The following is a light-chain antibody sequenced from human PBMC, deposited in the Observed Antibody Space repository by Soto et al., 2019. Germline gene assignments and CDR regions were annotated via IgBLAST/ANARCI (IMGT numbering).Light chain of an antibody. V-gene: IGLV2-14*01. CDR3: SSYTVTSTRL. J-gene: IGLJ1*01. Sequence: QSALTQPASVSGSPGQSITISCTGTSSDIGAFDLVSWYQQHPGKAPKVIMYDVNIRPSGVSNRFSGSKSGNTASLTISGLQAEDEADYYCSSYTVTSTRLFGTGTKLTVL. CDR1: SSDIGAFDL. CDR2: DVN.